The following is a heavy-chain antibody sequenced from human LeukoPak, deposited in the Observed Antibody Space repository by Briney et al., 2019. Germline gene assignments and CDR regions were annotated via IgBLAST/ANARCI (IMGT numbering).Heavy chain of an antibody. CDR3: ARDNYKGEPGDILTWNWFDP. CDR2: ISSRSSHK. D-gene: IGHD3-9*01. V-gene: IGHV3-21*01. Sequence: GGSLRLSCAASGFTFGRYSMNWVRQAPGQGLEWVSSISSRSSHKSYADSVKGRFTVSRDNSKNTLYLQMNSLRAEDSAVYYCARDNYKGEPGDILTWNWFDPWGQGTLVTVSS. J-gene: IGHJ5*02. CDR1: GFTFGRYS.